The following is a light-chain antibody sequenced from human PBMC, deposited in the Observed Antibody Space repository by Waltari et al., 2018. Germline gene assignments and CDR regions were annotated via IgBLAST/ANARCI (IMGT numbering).Light chain of an antibody. Sequence: DIQLTQSPSFLSASVGDRVTITCRASQGISSYLAWYQQRPGTAPKLLISAASTLQSGVPSRFSGSGSGTEFTLTISSLQPEDFATYYCQQLYSYPLTFGGGTKVEIK. CDR1: QGISSY. CDR3: QQLYSYPLT. J-gene: IGKJ4*01. V-gene: IGKV1-9*01. CDR2: AAS.